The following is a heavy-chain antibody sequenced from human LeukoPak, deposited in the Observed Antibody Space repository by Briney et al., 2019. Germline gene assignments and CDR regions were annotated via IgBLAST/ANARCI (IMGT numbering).Heavy chain of an antibody. CDR3: TRDTRGTIGTTTLDY. CDR1: GFTFSSYW. D-gene: IGHD1-1*01. CDR2: INNDGSTT. J-gene: IGHJ4*02. Sequence: GGSLRLSCVASGFTFSSYWMHWVRQAPGKGLVWVSRINNDGSTTTHADSVKGRFTISRDNAKNTLYLQMNSLRAEDTAVYYCTRDTRGTIGTTTLDYWGQGTLVTVSS. V-gene: IGHV3-74*01.